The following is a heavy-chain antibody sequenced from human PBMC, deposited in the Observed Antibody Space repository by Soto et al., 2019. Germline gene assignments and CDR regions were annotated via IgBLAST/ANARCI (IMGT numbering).Heavy chain of an antibody. Sequence: GASVKVSCKASGYTFTSYGISWVRQAPGQGLEWMGWISAYNGNTNYAQKLQGRVTMTTDTSTSTAYMELRSLRSDDTAVYYCARGRDSSSWYSRDWFDSCGQGTLVTVSS. CDR3: ARGRDSSSWYSRDWFDS. V-gene: IGHV1-18*01. CDR2: ISAYNGNT. CDR1: GYTFTSYG. D-gene: IGHD6-13*01. J-gene: IGHJ5*01.